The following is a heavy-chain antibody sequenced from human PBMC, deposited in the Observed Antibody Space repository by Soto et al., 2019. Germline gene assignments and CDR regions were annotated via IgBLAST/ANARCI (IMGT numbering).Heavy chain of an antibody. CDR2: IIPIFGTA. Sequence: SVKVSCKASGVTFSSYAISWVRQAPGQGLEWMGGIIPIFGTANYAQKFQGRVTITADESTSTAYMELSSLRSEDTAVYYCARTSLDWLYFDYWGQGTLVTVSS. D-gene: IGHD3-3*01. CDR1: GVTFSSYA. V-gene: IGHV1-69*13. J-gene: IGHJ4*02. CDR3: ARTSLDWLYFDY.